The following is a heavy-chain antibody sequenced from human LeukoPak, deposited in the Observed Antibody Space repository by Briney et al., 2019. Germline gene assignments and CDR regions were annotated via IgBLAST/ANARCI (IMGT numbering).Heavy chain of an antibody. J-gene: IGHJ4*02. Sequence: KSGGSLRLSCAASGFTFSSYWMSWVRQAPGKGLEWVGRIKSKTDGGTTDYAAPVKGRFTISRDDSKNTLYLQMNSLKTEDTAVYYCTTDSGSGSPDYWGQGTLVTVSS. CDR3: TTDSGSGSPDY. CDR2: IKSKTDGGTT. D-gene: IGHD1-26*01. V-gene: IGHV3-15*01. CDR1: GFTFSSYW.